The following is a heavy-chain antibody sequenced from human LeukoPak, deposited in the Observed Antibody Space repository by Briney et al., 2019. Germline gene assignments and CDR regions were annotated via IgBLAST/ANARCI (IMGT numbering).Heavy chain of an antibody. D-gene: IGHD1-26*01. V-gene: IGHV3-23*01. CDR1: GFTFSNYA. CDR3: VKSRRVGANQRGLFDY. J-gene: IGHJ4*02. Sequence: GGSLRLSCAGSGFTFSNYAMTWVRQAPGKGLEWVSSVSGSGRNTFYPASVEGRFTISRDNSKNTVYLQMNSLRADDTVVYYCVKSRRVGANQRGLFDYWGQGTLVTVSP. CDR2: VSGSGRNT.